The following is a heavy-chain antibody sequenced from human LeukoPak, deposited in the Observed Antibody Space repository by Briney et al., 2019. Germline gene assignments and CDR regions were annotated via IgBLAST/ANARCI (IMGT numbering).Heavy chain of an antibody. Sequence: SETLSLTCTVSGGSISSGSYYWSWIRQPAGKGLEWIGRIYTSGSTNYNPSLKSRVTISVDTSKNQFSLKLSSVTAADTAVYYCARGGHYYGSGSPYYYYMDVWGKGTTVTVSS. V-gene: IGHV4-61*02. CDR2: IYTSGST. CDR1: GGSISSGSYY. D-gene: IGHD3-10*01. J-gene: IGHJ6*03. CDR3: ARGGHYYGSGSPYYYYMDV.